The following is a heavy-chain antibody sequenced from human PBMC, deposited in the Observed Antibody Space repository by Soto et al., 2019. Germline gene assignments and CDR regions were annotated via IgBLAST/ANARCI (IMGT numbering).Heavy chain of an antibody. D-gene: IGHD5-18*01. Sequence: GGSLRLSCAASGCSFINAWMTWVRQAPGKGLEWVGRIKSETDGGKIDYAAPVKGRFTISRDDSKNTLYLQMNSLKTEDTAVYYCTTGGYRYGTDYWGQGTLVTVSS. V-gene: IGHV3-15*07. J-gene: IGHJ4*02. CDR1: GCSFINAW. CDR3: TTGGYRYGTDY. CDR2: IKSETDGGKI.